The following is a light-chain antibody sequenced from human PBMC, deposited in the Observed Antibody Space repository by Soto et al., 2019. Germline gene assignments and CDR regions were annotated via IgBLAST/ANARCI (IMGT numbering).Light chain of an antibody. V-gene: IGKV3-20*01. CDR3: QQYNNWLPMYT. J-gene: IGKJ2*01. Sequence: ESVLTQSPGTLSLSPGERATLSCRASQTIIGNYLAWYQQKPGQAPRLLIYGASNRATGVPDRFSGSYPGTDFSLTITRLEPEDFAVYYCQQYNNWLPMYTFGQGTKLEIK. CDR1: QTIIGNY. CDR2: GAS.